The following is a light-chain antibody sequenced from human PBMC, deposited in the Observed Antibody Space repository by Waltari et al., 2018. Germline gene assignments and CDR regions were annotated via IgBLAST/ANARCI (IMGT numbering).Light chain of an antibody. CDR3: SSYTSSSTLGV. J-gene: IGLJ1*01. CDR1: SSDVGAYNY. Sequence: QSALTQPASVSGSPGQSITIPCTGTSSDVGAYNYVSWYQQHPGKAPKLMIYDVSNRPSGVSNRFSGSKTGNTASLTISGLQAEDEGDYYCSSYTSSSTLGVFGTGTKVTVL. CDR2: DVS. V-gene: IGLV2-14*03.